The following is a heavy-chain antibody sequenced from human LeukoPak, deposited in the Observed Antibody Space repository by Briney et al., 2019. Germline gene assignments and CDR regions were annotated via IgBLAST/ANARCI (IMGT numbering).Heavy chain of an antibody. D-gene: IGHD2-15*01. CDR1: GFTFSSYW. CDR3: ARLFVRLPYYYGMDV. J-gene: IGHJ6*02. V-gene: IGHV3-74*01. CDR2: INSDGSST. Sequence: GGSLRLSCAASGFTFSSYWMHWVRQAPGKGLVWVSRINSDGSSTNYADSVKGRFTISRDNVKNTLYLQMNGLRAEDTAVYYCARLFVRLPYYYGMDVWGQGTTVTVSS.